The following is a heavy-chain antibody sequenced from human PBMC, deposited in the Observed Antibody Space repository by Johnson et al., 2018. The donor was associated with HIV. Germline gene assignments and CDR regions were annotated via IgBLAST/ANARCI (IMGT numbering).Heavy chain of an antibody. Sequence: VQLVESGGGVVRPVVSLRLSCAASGFTFSSYWMHWVRQAPGKGLEWVAVISYDGSNKYYADSVKGRFTISRDNAKNSLYLQMNSLRAEDTAVYYCARDRRGHLSWSSDAFDIWGQGTMVTVSS. CDR3: ARDRRGHLSWSSDAFDI. V-gene: IGHV3-30*03. J-gene: IGHJ3*02. CDR2: ISYDGSNK. D-gene: IGHD6-13*01. CDR1: GFTFSSYW.